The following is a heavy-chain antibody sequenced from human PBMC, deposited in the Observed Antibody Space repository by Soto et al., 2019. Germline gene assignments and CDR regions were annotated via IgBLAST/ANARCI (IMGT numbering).Heavy chain of an antibody. V-gene: IGHV1-69*12. CDR1: GGTFNNYA. Sequence: QVQLVQSGAEVKKPGSSVKVSCKASGGTFNNYAISWVRQAPGQGLEWMGGIIPIFGRANYAQKFQGRLTITADESTSTAYMVLSSLRSDDTAMFYCARDAFYYDGPTGIYYFDYWGQGTLVTVSS. J-gene: IGHJ4*02. D-gene: IGHD1-1*01. CDR3: ARDAFYYDGPTGIYYFDY. CDR2: IIPIFGRA.